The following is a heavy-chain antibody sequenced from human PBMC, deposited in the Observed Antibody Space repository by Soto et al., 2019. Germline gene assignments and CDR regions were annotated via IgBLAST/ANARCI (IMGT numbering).Heavy chain of an antibody. CDR2: ISANNGNT. D-gene: IGHD6-13*01. J-gene: IGHJ6*02. CDR3: ATSIGAAGSYSYYGMDV. Sequence: QVQLVQSGAEVKKPGASVKVSCKASGYTFMTYGISWVRQAPGQGLEWMGWISANNGNTNYAQKLQGRVTMTTDTSTSTAYMDLRSLRSDDTAVYYCATSIGAAGSYSYYGMDVWGQGTAVTVSS. V-gene: IGHV1-18*04. CDR1: GYTFMTYG.